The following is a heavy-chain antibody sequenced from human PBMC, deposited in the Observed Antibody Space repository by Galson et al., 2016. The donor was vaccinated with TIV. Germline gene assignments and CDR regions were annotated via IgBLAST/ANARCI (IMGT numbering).Heavy chain of an antibody. J-gene: IGHJ4*03. D-gene: IGHD1-26*01. CDR2: INVRGDNT. CDR1: GFPFDSYA. V-gene: IGHV3-23*01. Sequence: SLRLSCAASGFPFDSYAMNWVRQAPGKAPEWLSVINVRGDNTEYADSVKGRFTISRDKPRKTLYLQMNSLRADDTAVYYCAKDLGGPFDSWGQGTTVTVSS. CDR3: AKDLGGPFDS.